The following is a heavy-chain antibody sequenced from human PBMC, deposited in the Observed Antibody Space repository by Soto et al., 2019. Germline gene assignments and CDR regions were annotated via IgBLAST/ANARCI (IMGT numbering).Heavy chain of an antibody. V-gene: IGHV1-18*01. CDR1: RYTFTSHR. J-gene: IGHJ6*02. CDR2: ITPYNRNT. Sequence: ASVKVSCKTSRYTFTSHRITWVRQAPGQGLEWMGWITPYNRNTNYAQKFQGRVTMTTDTSAHTAYMELRSLRSDDTAMYYCARDAGIPSNGMDVWGQGTAVTVSS. CDR3: ARDAGIPSNGMDV. D-gene: IGHD6-13*01.